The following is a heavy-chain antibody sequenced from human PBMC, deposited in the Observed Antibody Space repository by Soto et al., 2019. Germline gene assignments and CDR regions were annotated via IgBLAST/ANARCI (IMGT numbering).Heavy chain of an antibody. J-gene: IGHJ4*02. CDR3: ARVGSSGWSPDY. D-gene: IGHD6-19*01. Sequence: SETLSLTCTVSGGSISGHYWIWIRQPPGEGMEWIGYIFYSGSTTYNNNPSLKSRVSISVDTSKNQFYLRLSSVTAADTAVYYCARVGSSGWSPDYWGQGALVTVSS. CDR1: GGSISGHY. CDR2: IFYSGSTTY. V-gene: IGHV4-59*11.